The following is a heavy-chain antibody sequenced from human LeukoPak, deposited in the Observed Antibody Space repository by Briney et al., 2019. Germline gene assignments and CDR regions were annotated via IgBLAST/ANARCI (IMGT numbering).Heavy chain of an antibody. CDR2: MNPKSGNT. D-gene: IGHD6-6*01. Sequence: ASVTVSCKASGYTFTNYDINWVRQATGQGLEWMGWMNPKSGNTGYAQKFQGRVTMTRDTSITTAYMELSSLRFEDTAVYYCARDKGTSYLSSFDYWGQGTLVTVSS. J-gene: IGHJ4*02. CDR3: ARDKGTSYLSSFDY. CDR1: GYTFTNYD. V-gene: IGHV1-8*01.